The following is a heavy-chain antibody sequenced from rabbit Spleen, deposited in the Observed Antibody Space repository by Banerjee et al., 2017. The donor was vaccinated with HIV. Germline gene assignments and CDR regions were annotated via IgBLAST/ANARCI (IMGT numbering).Heavy chain of an antibody. J-gene: IGHJ4*01. CDR1: GFTFSGYW. Sequence: QSLEESGGDLVRPGASLTLTCTASGFTFSGYWICWVRQAPGKGLEWVACMTTGDGSTYYANWAKGRFTISRPSSTTVTLQMASLTAADTATYFCAREGEPGDADYGPWYFNLWGPGTLVTVS. CDR3: AREGEPGDADYGPWYFNL. D-gene: IGHD2-1*01. CDR2: MTTGDGST. V-gene: IGHV1S40*01.